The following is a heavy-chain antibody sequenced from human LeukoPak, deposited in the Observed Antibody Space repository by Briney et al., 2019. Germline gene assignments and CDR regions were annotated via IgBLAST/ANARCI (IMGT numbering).Heavy chain of an antibody. CDR3: SKGGAVVVVAAKYFDS. CDR2: ISGSGDST. D-gene: IGHD2-15*01. V-gene: IGHV3-23*01. Sequence: PGGSLRLSCAASGFTFSSYAMSWVRQAPGKRLEWVSAISGSGDSTYYADSVKGRFTISRDNSKNTLYLQMNSLRAEDTAVYYCSKGGAVVVVAAKYFDSGGKGPRVPVSS. J-gene: IGHJ4*02. CDR1: GFTFSSYA.